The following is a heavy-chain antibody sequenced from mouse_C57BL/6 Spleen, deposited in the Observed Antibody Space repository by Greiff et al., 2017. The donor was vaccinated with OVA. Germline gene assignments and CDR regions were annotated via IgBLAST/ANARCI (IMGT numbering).Heavy chain of an antibody. V-gene: IGHV1-15*01. CDR3: TRDAGYSYYFDY. J-gene: IGHJ2*01. CDR2: IDPETGGT. D-gene: IGHD2-3*01. CDR1: GYTFTDYE. Sequence: QVQLQQSGAELVRPGASVTLSCKASGYTFTDYEMHWVKQTPVHGLEWIGAIDPETGGTAYNQKFKGKAILTADKSSSTAYMELRSLTSEDSAVYYCTRDAGYSYYFDYWGQGTTLTVSS.